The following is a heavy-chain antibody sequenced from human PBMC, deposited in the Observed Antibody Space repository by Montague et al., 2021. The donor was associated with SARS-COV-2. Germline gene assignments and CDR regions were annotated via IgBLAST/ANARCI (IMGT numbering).Heavy chain of an antibody. J-gene: IGHJ5*02. CDR3: ARGRVGSSWYRERNNWFDP. V-gene: IGHV4-39*07. Sequence: SETLSLTCTVSGGSISSSSYYWGWIRQPPGKGLEWIGSIYYSGSTYYNPSLKSRVTISVDTSKNQFSLKLSSVTAADTAVYYCARGRVGSSWYRERNNWFDPWGQGTLVTVSS. CDR1: GGSISSSSYY. CDR2: IYYSGST. D-gene: IGHD6-13*01.